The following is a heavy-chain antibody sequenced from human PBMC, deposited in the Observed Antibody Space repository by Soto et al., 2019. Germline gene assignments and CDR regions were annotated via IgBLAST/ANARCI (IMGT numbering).Heavy chain of an antibody. J-gene: IGHJ4*02. CDR2: TYWDDDK. CDR3: ALRAPPIVGVTLFHS. D-gene: IGHD1-26*01. CDR1: GFSLTTSGVG. Sequence: QITLKESGPALVEPTQTLTLTCTFSGFSLTTSGVGVGWIRQPQGTALQWLAMTYWDDDKRYSPSLESRLTITKDTSKNQVVLKITDMDPVDTATYYCALRAPPIVGVTLFHSWGQGTLVTVSS. V-gene: IGHV2-5*02.